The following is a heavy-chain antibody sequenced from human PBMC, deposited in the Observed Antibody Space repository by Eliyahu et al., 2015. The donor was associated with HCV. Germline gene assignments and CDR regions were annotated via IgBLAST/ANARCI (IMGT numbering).Heavy chain of an antibody. CDR1: GYXFTNYW. J-gene: IGHJ4*02. CDR2: IYPGDSDT. D-gene: IGHD6-6*01. V-gene: IGHV5-51*01. Sequence: EVQLVQSGAEVXKPGESRKISCKGSGYXFTNYWIGWVRQMPGKGLEWMGIIYPGDSDTRYSPSFQGQVTISADKSINTAYLQWSSLKASDTAMYYCARQEYSTSSSSDYWGQGTLVTVSS. CDR3: ARQEYSTSSSSDY.